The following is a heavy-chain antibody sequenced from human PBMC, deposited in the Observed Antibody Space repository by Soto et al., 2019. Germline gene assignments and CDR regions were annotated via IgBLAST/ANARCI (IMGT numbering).Heavy chain of an antibody. Sequence: PGESLKISCKGSGYSFTSYWISWVRQMPGKGLEWMGRIDPSDSYTNYSPSFQGHVTISADKSISTAYLQWSSLKASDTAMYYCASSIAARRNYYYGMDVWGQGTTVTVSS. J-gene: IGHJ6*02. CDR3: ASSIAARRNYYYGMDV. V-gene: IGHV5-10-1*01. CDR2: IDPSDSYT. D-gene: IGHD6-6*01. CDR1: GYSFTSYW.